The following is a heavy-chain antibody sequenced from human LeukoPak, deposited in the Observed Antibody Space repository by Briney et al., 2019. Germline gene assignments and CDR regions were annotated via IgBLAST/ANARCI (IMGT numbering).Heavy chain of an antibody. J-gene: IGHJ3*02. V-gene: IGHV1-18*01. CDR3: ARPRGYSSSWSDAFDI. D-gene: IGHD6-13*01. CDR2: ISSYNGNT. CDR1: GYTFTSYD. Sequence: ASVKVSCKASGYTFTSYDISWVRQAPGQGLEWMGWISSYNGNTNYAQKLQGRVTMTTDTSTSTVYMELRSLRSDDTAVYYCARPRGYSSSWSDAFDIWGQGTMVTVSS.